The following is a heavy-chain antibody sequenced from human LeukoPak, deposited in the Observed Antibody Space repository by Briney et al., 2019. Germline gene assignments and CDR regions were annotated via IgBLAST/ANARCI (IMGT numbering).Heavy chain of an antibody. J-gene: IGHJ3*02. CDR2: IYYSGST. CDR3: AKQGRQIPFGGVVAIAPFDI. Sequence: SETLSLTCTVSGGSINTTTYYWGWIRQPPGKGLEWIGSIYYSGSTYYKSSLKSRVTISVDTSKNHFSLKLSSVSAADTAVYYCAKQGRQIPFGGVVAIAPFDIWGQRTMVTVSS. CDR1: GGSINTTTYY. V-gene: IGHV4-39*01. D-gene: IGHD3-16*02.